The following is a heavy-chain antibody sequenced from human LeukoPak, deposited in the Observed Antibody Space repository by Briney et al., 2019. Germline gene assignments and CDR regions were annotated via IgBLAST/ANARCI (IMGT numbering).Heavy chain of an antibody. CDR3: AHGHSSSWYYFDY. V-gene: IGHV4-34*01. D-gene: IGHD6-13*01. CDR1: GGSFSNYY. CDR2: INQSGNT. J-gene: IGHJ4*02. Sequence: SETLSLTCAVYGGSFSNYYWSWIRQPPGKGLEWIGEINQSGNTNYNPSLKSRVTISVDTSKNQFSLKLSSVTAADTAVYYCAHGHSSSWYYFDYWGQGTLVTVSS.